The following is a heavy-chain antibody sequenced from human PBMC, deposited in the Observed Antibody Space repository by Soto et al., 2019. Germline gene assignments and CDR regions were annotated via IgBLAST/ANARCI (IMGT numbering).Heavy chain of an antibody. V-gene: IGHV3-74*01. CDR3: ARGRPYGMDV. Sequence: VGSLRLSCAASGFTFGSYWMNWVRQAPGKGLVWVSRIDSDGSSTTYADSVKGRFTTSRDNAKNTLYLQMSSLRVEDTAVYYCARGRPYGMDVWGQGTTVTVSS. CDR1: GFTFGSYW. J-gene: IGHJ6*02. CDR2: IDSDGSST.